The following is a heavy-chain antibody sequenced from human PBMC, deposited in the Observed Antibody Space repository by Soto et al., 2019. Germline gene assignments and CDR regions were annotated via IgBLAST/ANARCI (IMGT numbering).Heavy chain of an antibody. CDR2: INPSGGST. Sequence: ASVKVSCKASGYTFTSYYMHWVRQAPGQGLEWMGIINPSGGSTSYAQKFQGRVTMTRDTSTSTVYMELSSLRSEDTAGYYCARDRRLRFFFFSVLDPFDIWGQGTMVTVSS. J-gene: IGHJ3*02. CDR1: GYTFTSYY. V-gene: IGHV1-46*03. D-gene: IGHD4-17*01. CDR3: ARDRRLRFFFFSVLDPFDI.